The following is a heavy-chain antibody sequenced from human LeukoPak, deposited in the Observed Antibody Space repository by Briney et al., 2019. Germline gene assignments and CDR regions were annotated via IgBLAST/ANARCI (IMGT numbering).Heavy chain of an antibody. J-gene: IGHJ4*02. CDR3: ARGAARMVEMATIISFEY. CDR1: GFTFSSYA. Sequence: GGSLRLSCAASGFTFSSYAMHWVRQAPGKGLEWVAVISYDGSNKKYADSVKGRFTISRGNSQKTLYLQMNSLRAEDTAVYYCARGAARMVEMATIISFEYWGQGALVTVSS. CDR2: ISYDGSNK. V-gene: IGHV3-30*04. D-gene: IGHD5-24*01.